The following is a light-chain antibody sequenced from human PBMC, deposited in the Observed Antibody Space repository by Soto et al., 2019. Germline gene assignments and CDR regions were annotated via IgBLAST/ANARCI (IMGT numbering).Light chain of an antibody. CDR3: QQYNNWWT. CDR2: GAS. Sequence: DIVMTQSPATLSVSPGERATLSCRASQTVSSNVAWYQQKPGQAPRLLIYGASTRATGVPARFSGSGSGTEFTLTISSLQSEDFAVYYCQQYNNWWTFGQGTKVDI. V-gene: IGKV3-15*01. J-gene: IGKJ1*01. CDR1: QTVSSN.